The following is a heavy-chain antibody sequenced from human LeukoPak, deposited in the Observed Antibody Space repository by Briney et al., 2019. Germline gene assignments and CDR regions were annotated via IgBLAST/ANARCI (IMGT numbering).Heavy chain of an antibody. CDR3: TRERGYYDFWSGYYYIYGMDV. CDR2: IRSKAYGGTT. Sequence: GGSLRLSCTASGFTFGDYAMSWFRQAPGKGLEWVGFIRSKAYGGTTEYAASVKGRFTISSDDSKSIAYLQMNSLKTEDTAVYYCTRERGYYDFWSGYYYIYGMDVWGQGTTVTVSS. CDR1: GFTFGDYA. J-gene: IGHJ6*02. D-gene: IGHD3-3*01. V-gene: IGHV3-49*03.